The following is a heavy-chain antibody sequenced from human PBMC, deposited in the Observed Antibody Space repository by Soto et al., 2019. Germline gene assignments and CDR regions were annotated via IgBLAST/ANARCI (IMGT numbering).Heavy chain of an antibody. D-gene: IGHD3-9*01. CDR3: AKDSGNPYDILTGGGYYYYGMDV. CDR1: GFTFSSYG. Sequence: GGSLRLSCAASGFTFSSYGMHWVRQAPGKGLEWVAVISYDGSNKYYADSVKARFTISRDNSKNTLYLQMNSLRAEDTAVYYCAKDSGNPYDILTGGGYYYYGMDVWGQGTTVTVSS. J-gene: IGHJ6*02. V-gene: IGHV3-30*18. CDR2: ISYDGSNK.